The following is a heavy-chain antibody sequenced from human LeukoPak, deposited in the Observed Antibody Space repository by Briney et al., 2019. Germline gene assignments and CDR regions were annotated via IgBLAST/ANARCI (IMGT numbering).Heavy chain of an antibody. D-gene: IGHD6-6*01. CDR2: IDHSGST. V-gene: IGHV4-39*07. CDR3: ASLRTSIAAPAEGGY. J-gene: IGHJ4*02. CDR1: GGSISSSSYY. Sequence: MASETLSLTCTVSGGSISSSSYYWGWIRQPPGKGLEWIGEIDHSGSTNYNPSLKSRVTISVDTSKNQFSLKLSSVTAADTAVYYCASLRTSIAAPAEGGYWGQGTLVTVSS.